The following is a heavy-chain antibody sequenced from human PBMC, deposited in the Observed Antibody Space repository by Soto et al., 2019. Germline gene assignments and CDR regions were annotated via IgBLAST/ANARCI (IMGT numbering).Heavy chain of an antibody. Sequence: KPSLTCTVSCGSLSSGGYYLGWVRPHPGEGLEWIGYIYYSGSTYYNPPLKSRVTISVDTSKNQFSLKLSSVTAADTAVYYCARTILRYFDWLESDMTDYWGQGTLVTVSS. CDR1: CGSLSSGGYY. CDR2: IYYSGST. J-gene: IGHJ4*02. V-gene: IGHV4-31*03. CDR3: ARTILRYFDWLESDMTDY. D-gene: IGHD3-9*01.